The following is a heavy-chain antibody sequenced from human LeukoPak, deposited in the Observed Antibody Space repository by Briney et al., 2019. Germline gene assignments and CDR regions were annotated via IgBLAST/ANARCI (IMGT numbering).Heavy chain of an antibody. V-gene: IGHV3-30*18. J-gene: IGHJ4*02. Sequence: GGSLRLSCAASGFTFSSYGMHWVRQAPGKGLEWVAAISYDGSNKYYADSVKGRFTISRDNSKNTLYLQMNSLRAEDTAVYYCAKEPYYDSSGYYEIDYWGQGTLVTVSS. D-gene: IGHD3-22*01. CDR2: ISYDGSNK. CDR1: GFTFSSYG. CDR3: AKEPYYDSSGYYEIDY.